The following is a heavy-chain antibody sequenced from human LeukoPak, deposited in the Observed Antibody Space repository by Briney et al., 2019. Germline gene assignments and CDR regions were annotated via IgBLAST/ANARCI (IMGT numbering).Heavy chain of an antibody. V-gene: IGHV3-7*01. J-gene: IGHJ4*02. Sequence: GGSLRLSCAASGFTFSSYWMSWVRQAPGKGLEWVANIKQDGSEKYYVDSVKGRFTISRDNAKNSLYLQMNSLRAEDTAVYYCARDYGSGSYYLDYWGQGTLVTVSS. CDR1: GFTFSSYW. CDR3: ARDYGSGSYYLDY. CDR2: IKQDGSEK. D-gene: IGHD3-10*01.